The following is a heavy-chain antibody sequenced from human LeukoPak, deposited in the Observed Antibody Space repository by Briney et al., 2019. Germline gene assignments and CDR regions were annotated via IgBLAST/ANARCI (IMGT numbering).Heavy chain of an antibody. CDR2: IYYSWST. D-gene: IGHD2-2*01. CDR3: ARGMVVPGDRFGWFDP. V-gene: IGHV4-31*03. Sequence: SETLSLTCTVSGGSISSGGYYWSWIRQHPGKGLEWIGYIYYSWSTYYNPSLKSRVTISVDTSKNQFSLKLSSVTAADTAVYYCARGMVVPGDRFGWFDPWGQGTLVTVSS. J-gene: IGHJ5*02. CDR1: GGSISSGGYY.